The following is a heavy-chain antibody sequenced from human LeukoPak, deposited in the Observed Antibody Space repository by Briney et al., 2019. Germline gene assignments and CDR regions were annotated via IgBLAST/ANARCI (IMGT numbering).Heavy chain of an antibody. D-gene: IGHD6-6*01. Sequence: GASVKVSCKASGYTFTSYYMHWVRQAPGQGLEWMGIINPSGGSTSYAQKFQGRVSLTRNTSINTVYMELSSLRSEDTAVYYCARGSIAARPFSETNFDYWGQGTLVTVSS. CDR2: INPSGGST. V-gene: IGHV1-46*01. CDR3: ARGSIAARPFSETNFDY. CDR1: GYTFTSYY. J-gene: IGHJ4*02.